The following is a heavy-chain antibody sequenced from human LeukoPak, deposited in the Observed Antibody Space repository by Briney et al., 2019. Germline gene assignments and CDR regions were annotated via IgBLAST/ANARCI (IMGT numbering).Heavy chain of an antibody. D-gene: IGHD6-19*01. CDR2: IYYSGST. J-gene: IGHJ1*01. CDR1: GGSTSSYY. V-gene: IGHV4-59*07. Sequence: PSDTLSLSCTVSGGSTSSYYWSWIRQPPGKGLEWIGYIYYSGSTNYNPSLKSRVTISVDTSKNQFSLKLSSVTAADTAVYYCARGGWYPESFQHWGQGALVTVSS. CDR3: ARGGWYPESFQH.